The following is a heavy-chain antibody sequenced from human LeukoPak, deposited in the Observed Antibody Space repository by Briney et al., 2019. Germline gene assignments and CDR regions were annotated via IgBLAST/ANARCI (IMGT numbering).Heavy chain of an antibody. CDR3: ARASYCGGDCSSYFDY. D-gene: IGHD2-21*02. CDR2: IYYSGST. J-gene: IGHJ4*02. V-gene: IGHV4-61*01. Sequence: SETLSLTCTVSGGSVSSGSYYWSWIRQPPGKGLEWIGYIYYSGSTNYNPSLKSRVTISVDTSKNQFSLKLSSVTAADTAVYYCARASYCGGDCSSYFDYWGQGFLVTVSS. CDR1: GGSVSSGSYY.